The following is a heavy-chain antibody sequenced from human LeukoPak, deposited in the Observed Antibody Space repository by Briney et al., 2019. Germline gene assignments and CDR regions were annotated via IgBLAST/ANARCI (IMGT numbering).Heavy chain of an antibody. Sequence: SETLSLTCTVSGGSISSYYWSWIRQPPGKGLEWIGYIYYSGSTNYNPSLKSRVTISVDTSKNQFSLKLSSVTAADTAVYYCARFNSYSVNWFDPWGQGTLVTVSS. CDR3: ARFNSYSVNWFDP. V-gene: IGHV4-59*01. CDR1: GGSISSYY. D-gene: IGHD4-11*01. J-gene: IGHJ5*02. CDR2: IYYSGST.